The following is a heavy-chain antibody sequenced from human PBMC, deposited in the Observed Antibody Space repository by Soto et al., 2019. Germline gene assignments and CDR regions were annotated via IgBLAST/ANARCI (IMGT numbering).Heavy chain of an antibody. V-gene: IGHV4-30-4*01. CDR3: ARVLPREDYYDSAGAINWSDT. Sequence: SETLSLTCTVSGGSISSGDYYWSWIRHPPGNGLEWIGYIYYSGSTYYNPSLKSRVTISVDTSKNQFSLKLSSVTAADTAVYYCARVLPREDYYDSAGAINWSDTWGTGNQITVSS. J-gene: IGHJ5*01. D-gene: IGHD3-22*01. CDR2: IYYSGST. CDR1: GGSISSGDYY.